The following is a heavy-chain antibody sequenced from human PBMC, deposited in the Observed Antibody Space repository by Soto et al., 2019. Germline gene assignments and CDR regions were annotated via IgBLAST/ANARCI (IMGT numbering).Heavy chain of an antibody. CDR3: ARRPSGSYCYFDY. Sequence: QSRTCTVSGGSISSGGYYWSWIRQHPGKGLEWIGYIYYSGSTYYNPSLKSRVTISVDTSKNQFSLKLSSVTAADTAVYYCARRPSGSYCYFDYWGQGTLVTVSS. CDR2: IYYSGST. D-gene: IGHD1-26*01. CDR1: GGSISSGGYY. J-gene: IGHJ4*02. V-gene: IGHV4-31*03.